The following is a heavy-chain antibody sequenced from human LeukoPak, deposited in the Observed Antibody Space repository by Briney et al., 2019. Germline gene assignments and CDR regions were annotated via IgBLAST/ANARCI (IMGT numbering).Heavy chain of an antibody. D-gene: IGHD3-10*01. CDR3: ARDLRTYGSGSYSYYYYYMDV. Sequence: SETLSLTCTVSGGSISSYYWSWIRQPAGKGLEWIGRIYTSGSTNYNPSLKSRVTISVDTSKNQFSLKLSSVTAADTAVYYCARDLRTYGSGSYSYYYYYMDVWGKGTTVTVSS. V-gene: IGHV4-4*07. CDR2: IYTSGST. J-gene: IGHJ6*03. CDR1: GGSISSYY.